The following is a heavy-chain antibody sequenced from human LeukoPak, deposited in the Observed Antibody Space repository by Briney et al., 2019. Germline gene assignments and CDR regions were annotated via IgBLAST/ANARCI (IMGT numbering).Heavy chain of an antibody. CDR1: GFTFNTYA. Sequence: GGSLRLSCAASGFTFNTYAMHWVRQSPGKGLEWVALMSYDGSKKDYADSVKGRFTISRDNSKNTLYLDMNSLRVEDTAVYYCAKRKSGSHFWGDHHDVFDLWGQGTMVTVSS. J-gene: IGHJ3*01. V-gene: IGHV3-30*18. CDR3: AKRKSGSHFWGDHHDVFDL. D-gene: IGHD1-26*01. CDR2: MSYDGSKK.